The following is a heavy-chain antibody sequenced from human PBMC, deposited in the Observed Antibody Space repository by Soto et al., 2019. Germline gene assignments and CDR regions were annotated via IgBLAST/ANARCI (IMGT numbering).Heavy chain of an antibody. D-gene: IGHD7-27*01. J-gene: IGHJ4*02. Sequence: QVQLQQWGAGLLKPSETLSLTCAVYGGSFSGYYWNWIRQPPGKGLEWIGEINHSGSTNYNPSLKSLVTISVDTSKNQFSLKLSSVTAADTAVYYCARGWGRIFDYWGQGTPGHRLL. CDR2: INHSGST. CDR1: GGSFSGYY. V-gene: IGHV4-34*01. CDR3: ARGWGRIFDY.